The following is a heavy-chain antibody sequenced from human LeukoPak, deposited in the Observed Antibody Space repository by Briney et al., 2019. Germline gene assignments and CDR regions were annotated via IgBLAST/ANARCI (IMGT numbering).Heavy chain of an antibody. CDR2: IRYDGSNK. J-gene: IGHJ4*02. Sequence: GGSLRLSCAASGFTFSSYGMHWVRQAPGKGLEWVAFIRYDGSNKYYADSVKGRFTISRDNSKNTLYLQMNSLRAEDTAVYYCAKEGPNYDYVWGSYRYKRAYYFDYWGQGTLVTVSS. D-gene: IGHD3-16*02. CDR1: GFTFSSYG. V-gene: IGHV3-30*02. CDR3: AKEGPNYDYVWGSYRYKRAYYFDY.